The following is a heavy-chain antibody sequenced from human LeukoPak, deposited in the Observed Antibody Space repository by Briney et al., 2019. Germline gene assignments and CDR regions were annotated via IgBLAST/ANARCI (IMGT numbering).Heavy chain of an antibody. J-gene: IGHJ4*02. CDR1: GGSISSSSYY. CDR2: IYYSGST. D-gene: IGHD6-19*01. CDR3: ARDQIAVAGTLFFDY. Sequence: SETLSLTCTVSGGSISSSSYYWGWIRQPPGKGLEWIGSIYYSGSTYYNPSLKSRVTISVDTSKNQFSLKLSSVTAADTAVYYCARDQIAVAGTLFFDYWGQGTLVTVSS. V-gene: IGHV4-39*07.